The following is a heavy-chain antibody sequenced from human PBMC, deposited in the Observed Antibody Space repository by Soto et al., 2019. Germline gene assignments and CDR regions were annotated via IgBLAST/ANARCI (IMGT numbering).Heavy chain of an antibody. CDR3: ARASGRQLERRGVWDY. V-gene: IGHV1-69*01. J-gene: IGHJ4*02. Sequence: QVQLVQSGAEVTKPGSSVTVSCKASGDTFSTYGFDWVRQAPGQRLEWMGGIIPVFGKTNYAQEFQGRLTISADDSTSTVYRQLSSLTSEDTAVYYCARASGRQLERRGVWDYWGQGTLVTVSS. CDR2: IIPVFGKT. D-gene: IGHD1-1*01. CDR1: GDTFSTYG.